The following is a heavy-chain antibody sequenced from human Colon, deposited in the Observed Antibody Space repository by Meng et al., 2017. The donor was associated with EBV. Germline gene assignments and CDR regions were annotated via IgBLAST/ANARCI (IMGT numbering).Heavy chain of an antibody. V-gene: IGHV4-31*03. CDR1: GGSISSCTYY. CDR2: IHYSGST. D-gene: IGHD3-22*01. J-gene: IGHJ5*02. CDR3: ARYVFDSSSLYSSWFDP. Sequence: QVQLQESGPGLVKPSPTLSLTCPVSGGSISSCTYYWGWLRQLPGKGLEWIAYIHYSGSTYYSPSLKRRVTISVDTSKNQLSLKLSSMTAADTAVYYCARYVFDSSSLYSSWFDPWGQGTLVTVAS.